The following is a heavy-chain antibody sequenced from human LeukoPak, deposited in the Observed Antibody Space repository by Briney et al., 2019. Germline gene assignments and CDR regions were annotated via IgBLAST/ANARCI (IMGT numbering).Heavy chain of an antibody. CDR2: IYYSGST. J-gene: IGHJ3*02. D-gene: IGHD3-22*01. Sequence: SETLSLTCTVSGGSISSSSYYWGWIRQPPGKGLEWIGSIYYSGSTNYNPSLKSRVTISVDTSKNQFSLKLSSVTAADTAVYYCARTIYYYDSSGLDAFDIWGQGTMVTVSS. V-gene: IGHV4-39*07. CDR1: GGSISSSSYY. CDR3: ARTIYYYDSSGLDAFDI.